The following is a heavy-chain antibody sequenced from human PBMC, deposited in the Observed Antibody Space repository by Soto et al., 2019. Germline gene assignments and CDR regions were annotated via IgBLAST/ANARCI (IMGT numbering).Heavy chain of an antibody. J-gene: IGHJ6*02. CDR1: GFTFSSYV. D-gene: IGHD2-2*01. V-gene: IGHV3-30*03. Sequence: LRLSCAASGFTFSSYVMSWVRQAPGKGLEWVAVISYDGSNKYYADSVKGRFTISRDNSKNTLYLQMNSLRAEDTAVYYCAAVVPALYYYGMDVWGQGTTVTVSS. CDR3: AAVVPALYYYGMDV. CDR2: ISYDGSNK.